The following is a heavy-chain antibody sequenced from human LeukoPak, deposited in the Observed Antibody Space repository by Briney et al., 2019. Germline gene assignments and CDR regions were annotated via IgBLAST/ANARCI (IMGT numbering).Heavy chain of an antibody. CDR3: AKRASGSGTSLYYFDY. D-gene: IGHD3-10*01. CDR2: ISNSAGST. V-gene: IGHV3-23*01. J-gene: IGHJ4*02. Sequence: HPGGSLRLSCAASGFTFSRYWMSWVRQAPGKGLEWVSVISNSAGSTFYADSVKGRFTISRDNSKNTLYLQMNSLRAEDTAVYYCAKRASGSGTSLYYFDYWGQGTLVTVSS. CDR1: GFTFSRYW.